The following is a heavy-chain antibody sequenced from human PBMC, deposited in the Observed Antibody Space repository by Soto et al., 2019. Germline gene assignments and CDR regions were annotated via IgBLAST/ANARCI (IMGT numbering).Heavy chain of an antibody. CDR2: IYYSGST. D-gene: IGHD3-10*01. Sequence: TLSLTCTVSGGSISSGDYYWSWIRQPPGKGLEWIGYIYYSGSTYYNPSLKSRVTISVDTSKNQFSLKLSSVTAADTAVYYCARITMVRGVIKLGYYGMDVWGQGTTVTVSS. V-gene: IGHV4-30-4*01. CDR3: ARITMVRGVIKLGYYGMDV. CDR1: GGSISSGDYY. J-gene: IGHJ6*02.